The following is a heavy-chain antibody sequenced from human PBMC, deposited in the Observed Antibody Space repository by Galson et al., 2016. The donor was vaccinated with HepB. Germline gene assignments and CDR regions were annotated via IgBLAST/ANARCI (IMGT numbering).Heavy chain of an antibody. CDR3: AGGEGQWIQLWSSYYYYMDV. V-gene: IGHV1-69*06. Sequence: SVKVSCKASGGAFSRFAISWVRQAPGQGLEWMGGIIPLFGTANYAQKFQGRVTITADKSTDTAYTELNSLISEDTAVYYCAGGEGQWIQLWSSYYYYMDVGGKGTTVTVSS. CDR1: GGAFSRFA. CDR2: IIPLFGTA. D-gene: IGHD5-18*01. J-gene: IGHJ6*03.